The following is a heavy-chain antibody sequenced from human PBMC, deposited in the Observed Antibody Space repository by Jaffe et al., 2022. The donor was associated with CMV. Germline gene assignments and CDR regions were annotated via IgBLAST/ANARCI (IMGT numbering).Heavy chain of an antibody. J-gene: IGHJ2*01. V-gene: IGHV4-4*07. CDR1: GASISRYY. CDR3: ARVGGSTNFGWYFDI. Sequence: QVQLQESGPGLVKPSETLSLICTVSGASISRYYWSWIRQPAGKGLEWIGRISTSVRPNSNPSLKSRVTMSLDTPKNRFSLNLSSVTAADTAVYYCARVGGSTNFGWYFDIWGRGTLVTVSS. CDR2: ISTSVRP. D-gene: IGHD2-15*01.